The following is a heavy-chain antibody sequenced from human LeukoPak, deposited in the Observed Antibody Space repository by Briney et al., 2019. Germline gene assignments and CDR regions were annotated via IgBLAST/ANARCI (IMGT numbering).Heavy chain of an antibody. J-gene: IGHJ6*04. CDR1: GFTFSSYS. CDR3: ARDGAPIVVVAAAMSSYGMDV. D-gene: IGHD2-2*01. Sequence: GGSLRLSCAASGFTFSSYSMNWVRQAPGKGLEWVSSISSSSSYIYYADSVKGRFTISRDNAKNSLYLQMNSLRAEDTAVYYCARDGAPIVVVAAAMSSYGMDVWGKGTTVTVSS. V-gene: IGHV3-21*01. CDR2: ISSSSSYI.